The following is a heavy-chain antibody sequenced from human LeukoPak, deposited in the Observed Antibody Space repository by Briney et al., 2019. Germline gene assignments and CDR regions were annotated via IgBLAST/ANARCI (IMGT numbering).Heavy chain of an antibody. J-gene: IGHJ3*02. CDR2: ISAYNGNT. CDR1: GYTFTSYG. V-gene: IGHV1-18*01. CDR3: TRDHYDFWSGYTAHAFDI. Sequence: ASVKVSCXASGYTFTSYGISWVRQAPGQGLEWMGWISAYNGNTNYAQKLQGRVTMTTDTSTSTAYMELRSLRSDDTAVYYCTRDHYDFWSGYTAHAFDIWGQGTMVTVSS. D-gene: IGHD3-3*01.